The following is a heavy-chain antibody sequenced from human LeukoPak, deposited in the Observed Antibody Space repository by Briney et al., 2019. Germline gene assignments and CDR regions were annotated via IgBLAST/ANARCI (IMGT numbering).Heavy chain of an antibody. CDR2: ISYDGSNK. J-gene: IGHJ4*02. D-gene: IGHD3-9*01. V-gene: IGHV3-30*04. Sequence: GGSLRLSCAASGFTFSSYAMHWVRQAPGKGLEWVAVISYDGSNKYYADSVKGRFTISRDNSKNTLYLQMNSLRAEDTAVYYCASYPHRLFDWLPHFDYWGQGTLVTVSS. CDR3: ASYPHRLFDWLPHFDY. CDR1: GFTFSSYA.